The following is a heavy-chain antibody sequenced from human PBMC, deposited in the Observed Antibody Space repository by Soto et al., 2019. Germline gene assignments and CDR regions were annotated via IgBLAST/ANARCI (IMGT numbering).Heavy chain of an antibody. Sequence: GASVKVSCKASGGTFSSYAISWVRQAPGQGLEWMGGIIPIFGTANYAQKFQGRVTITADESTSTAYMELSSLRSEDTAVYNCARLNTVGYCSGGSCYERIGYYFDYWGQGTLVTVSS. J-gene: IGHJ4*02. D-gene: IGHD2-15*01. CDR1: GGTFSSYA. CDR2: IIPIFGTA. CDR3: ARLNTVGYCSGGSCYERIGYYFDY. V-gene: IGHV1-69*13.